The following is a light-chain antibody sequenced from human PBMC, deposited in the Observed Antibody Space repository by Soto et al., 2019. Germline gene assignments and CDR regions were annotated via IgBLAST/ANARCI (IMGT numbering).Light chain of an antibody. J-gene: IGKJ5*01. Sequence: DVQMTQSPSSVSASVGDRVTITCRASEDISNWLVWYQQKPGKAPKRLIYAASSLQSGVPSRFTGSGSGTEFTLTISSLQPEDFGTYYCQQAKSFPLAFGQGTRLE. CDR3: QQAKSFPLA. CDR2: AAS. V-gene: IGKV1-12*01. CDR1: EDISNW.